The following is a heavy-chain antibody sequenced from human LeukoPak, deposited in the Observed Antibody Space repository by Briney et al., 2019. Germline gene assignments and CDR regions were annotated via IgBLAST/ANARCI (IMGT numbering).Heavy chain of an antibody. CDR1: GGSFSGYY. CDR2: INHSGST. D-gene: IGHD3-16*01. CDR3: ARVSMITFGGVIHT. Sequence: ASETLSLTCAVYGGSFSGYYWSWIRQPPGKGLEWIGEINHSGSTNYNPSLKSRVTISVDTSKNQFSLKLSSVTAADTAVYYCARVSMITFGGVIHTWGQGTLVTVSS. J-gene: IGHJ4*02. V-gene: IGHV4-34*01.